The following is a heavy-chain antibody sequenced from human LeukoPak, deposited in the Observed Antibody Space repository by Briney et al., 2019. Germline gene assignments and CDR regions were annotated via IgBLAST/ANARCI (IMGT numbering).Heavy chain of an antibody. D-gene: IGHD3-16*02. J-gene: IGHJ5*02. CDR2: INPNSGGT. CDR1: GYTFTGYY. CDR3: ARDSSDYDYVWGSYLPNDP. V-gene: IGHV1-2*06. Sequence: GASVKVSCKASGYTFTGYYMHWVRQAPGQGLEWVGRINPNSGGTNYAQKFQGRVTMTRDTSISTAYMELSRLRSDDTAVYYCARDSSDYDYVWGSYLPNDPWGQGTLATVSS.